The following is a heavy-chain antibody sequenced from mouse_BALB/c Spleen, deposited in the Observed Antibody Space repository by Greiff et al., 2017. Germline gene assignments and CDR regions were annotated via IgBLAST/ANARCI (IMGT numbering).Heavy chain of an antibody. J-gene: IGHJ1*01. Sequence: VQLQQSGPELVKPGASVKMSCKASGYTFTSYVMHWVKQKPGQGLEWIGYINPYNDGTKYNEKFKGKATLTSDKSSSTAYMELSSLTSEDSAVSYCARRLTLITRSPYFDVWGAGTTVTVSS. CDR2: INPYNDGT. CDR1: GYTFTSYV. CDR3: ARRLTLITRSPYFDV. D-gene: IGHD2-4*01. V-gene: IGHV1-14*01.